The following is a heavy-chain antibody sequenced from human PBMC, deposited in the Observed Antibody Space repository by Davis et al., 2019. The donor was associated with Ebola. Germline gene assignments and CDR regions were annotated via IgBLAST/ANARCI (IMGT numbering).Heavy chain of an antibody. CDR1: GYTFTGYY. D-gene: IGHD3-3*01. J-gene: IGHJ6*02. Sequence: AASVKVSCKASGYTFTGYYMHWVRQAPGQGLEWMGWISAYNGNTNYAHKLQGRVTMTTDTSTSTAYMELRSLRSDDTAVYYCARSITIFGVVMYAPYGMDVWGQGTTVTVSS. CDR2: ISAYNGNT. CDR3: ARSITIFGVVMYAPYGMDV. V-gene: IGHV1-18*04.